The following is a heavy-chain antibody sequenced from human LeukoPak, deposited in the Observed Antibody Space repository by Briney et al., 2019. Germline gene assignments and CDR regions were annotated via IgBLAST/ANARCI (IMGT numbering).Heavy chain of an antibody. CDR3: ATALITIFGVVTSARFDP. Sequence: ASVKVSCKVSGYTLTELSMHWVRQAPGKGLEWMGGFDPEDGETIYAQKFQSRVTMTEDTSTDTAYMELSSLRSEDTAVYYCATALITIFGVVTSARFDPWGQGTLVTVSS. CDR1: GYTLTELS. J-gene: IGHJ5*02. CDR2: FDPEDGET. D-gene: IGHD3-3*01. V-gene: IGHV1-24*01.